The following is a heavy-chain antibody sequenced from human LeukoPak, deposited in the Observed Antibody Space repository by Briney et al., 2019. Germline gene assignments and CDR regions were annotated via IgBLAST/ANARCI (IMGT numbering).Heavy chain of an antibody. D-gene: IGHD4-17*01. Sequence: PGGSLRLSCAAYGFTLSDYYMSWIRQAPGKGLEWIAYISNSGRAFYYADSVKGRFTVSRDNAKNSLYLQMNSLRDEDTAVYYCARAVRIDYWGQGTLVTVSS. V-gene: IGHV3-11*01. CDR2: ISNSGRAF. CDR1: GFTLSDYY. CDR3: ARAVRIDY. J-gene: IGHJ4*02.